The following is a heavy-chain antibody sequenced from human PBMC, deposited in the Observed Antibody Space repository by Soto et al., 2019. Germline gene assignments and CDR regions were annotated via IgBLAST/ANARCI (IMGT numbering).Heavy chain of an antibody. Sequence: PSETLSLTCAVSGGSISSGGYSWSWIRQPPGKGLEWIGYIYHSGSTYYNPSLKSRVTISVDRSKNQFSLKLSSVTAADTAVYYCASMRANYYDSSGYFDYWGQGTLVTVS. V-gene: IGHV4-30-2*01. CDR3: ASMRANYYDSSGYFDY. J-gene: IGHJ4*02. CDR1: GGSISSGGYS. D-gene: IGHD3-22*01. CDR2: IYHSGST.